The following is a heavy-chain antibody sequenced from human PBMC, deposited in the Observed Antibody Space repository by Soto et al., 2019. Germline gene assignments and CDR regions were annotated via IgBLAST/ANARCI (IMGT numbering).Heavy chain of an antibody. CDR2: INHSGST. J-gene: IGHJ4*02. V-gene: IGHV4-34*01. CDR1: GGSFSGYY. CDR3: ETGPPYDYVWGSYRYTIRPVHD. D-gene: IGHD3-16*02. Sequence: SETLSLTCAVYGGSFSGYYWSWIRQPPGKGLEWIGEINHSGSTNYNPSLKSRVTISVDTSKNQFSLKLSSVTAADTAVYYCETGPPYDYVWGSYRYTIRPVHDWGQGTMVSVS.